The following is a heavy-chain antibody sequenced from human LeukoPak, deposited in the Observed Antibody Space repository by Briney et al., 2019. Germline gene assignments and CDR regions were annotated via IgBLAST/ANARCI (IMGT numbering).Heavy chain of an antibody. CDR2: INPSGGST. D-gene: IGHD3-3*01. J-gene: IGHJ4*02. CDR1: GYTFTSYY. Sequence: ASVKVSCKASGYTFTSYYMHWVRQAPGQGLEWMEIINPSGGSTSYAQKFQGRVTMTRDTSTSIVYMELSSLRSEDTAVYYCARDSTIFGVVIPLDYWGQGTLVTVSS. V-gene: IGHV1-46*01. CDR3: ARDSTIFGVVIPLDY.